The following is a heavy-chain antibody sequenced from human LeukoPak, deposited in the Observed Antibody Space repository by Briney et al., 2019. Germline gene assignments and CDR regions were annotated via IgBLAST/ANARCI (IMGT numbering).Heavy chain of an antibody. J-gene: IGHJ4*02. Sequence: ASVKVSCKASGYTFTAYYIHWVRQAPGQGLEWMGRINPKNGDTNYAQKFQGRVTMTRDTSISTAYMELSRLRSDDTAVYYCARSHYYDSSFDYWGQGTLVTVSS. CDR1: GYTFTAYY. CDR3: ARSHYYDSSFDY. CDR2: INPKNGDT. D-gene: IGHD3-22*01. V-gene: IGHV1-2*06.